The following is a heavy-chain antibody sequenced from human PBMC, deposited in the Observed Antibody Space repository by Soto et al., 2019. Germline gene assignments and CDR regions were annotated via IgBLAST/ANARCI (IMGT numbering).Heavy chain of an antibody. Sequence: PGGSLRLSCAASGFTFSSYAMHWVRQAPGKGLEWVAVISYDGSNKYYADSVKGRFTISRDNSKNTLYLQMNSLRAEDTAVYYCARGPGVVVPAAIPFSYWGQGTLVTVSS. CDR3: ARGPGVVVPAAIPFSY. V-gene: IGHV3-30-3*01. CDR2: ISYDGSNK. D-gene: IGHD2-2*02. CDR1: GFTFSSYA. J-gene: IGHJ4*02.